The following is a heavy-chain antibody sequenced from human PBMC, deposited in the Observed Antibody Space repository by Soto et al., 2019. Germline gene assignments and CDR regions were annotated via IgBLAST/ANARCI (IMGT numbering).Heavy chain of an antibody. D-gene: IGHD3-10*01. J-gene: IGHJ4*02. CDR1: GGSITSGGYC. V-gene: IGHV4-31*03. CDR3: ARDGDYFGSGSPPLLSK. Sequence: QVQLQESGPGLVKPSQTLSLTCTVSGGSITSGGYCWTWIRQHPVKGLEWMGHIYYSGSTSYNPSLKSRVTISIDTSKNQFSLKLTSVTAADTAVDYCARDGDYFGSGSPPLLSKWGQGTLVTVSS. CDR2: IYYSGST.